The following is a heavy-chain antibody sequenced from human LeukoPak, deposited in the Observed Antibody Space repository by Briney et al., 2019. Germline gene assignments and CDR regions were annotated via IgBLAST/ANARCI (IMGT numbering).Heavy chain of an antibody. J-gene: IGHJ4*02. V-gene: IGHV1-69*05. Sequence: EASVKLSCKASGGTFSSYAISWVRQAPGQGLEWMGRIIPIFGTANYAQKFQGRVTITTDESTSTAYMELSSLRSEDTAVYYCARDQGIAVAGSDYWGQGTLVTVSS. CDR2: IIPIFGTA. CDR1: GGTFSSYA. D-gene: IGHD6-19*01. CDR3: ARDQGIAVAGSDY.